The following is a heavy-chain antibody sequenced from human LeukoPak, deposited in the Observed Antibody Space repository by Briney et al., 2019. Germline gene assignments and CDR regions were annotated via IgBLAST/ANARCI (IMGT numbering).Heavy chain of an antibody. CDR2: INTNTGNP. CDR3: ARGRDFWSGYYQYYFDY. V-gene: IGHV7-4-1*02. CDR1: GYTFTSYA. J-gene: IGHJ4*02. D-gene: IGHD3-3*01. Sequence: ASVKVSCKPSGYTFTSYAMNWVRQAPGQGLEWMGWINTNTGNPTYAQGFTGRFVFSLDTSVSTAYLQISSLKAEDTAVYYCARGRDFWSGYYQYYFDYWGQGTLVTVSS.